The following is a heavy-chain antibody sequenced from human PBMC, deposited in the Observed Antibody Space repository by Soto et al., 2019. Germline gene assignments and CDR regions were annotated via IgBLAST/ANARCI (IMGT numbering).Heavy chain of an antibody. CDR3: AKGIAMIVITPFDY. D-gene: IGHD3-22*01. J-gene: IGHJ4*02. CDR1: GFTFSSYA. CDR2: ISYDGSNK. V-gene: IGHV3-30-3*01. Sequence: GSLRLSCAASGFTFSSYAMHWVRQAPGKGLEWVAVISYDGSNKYYADSVKGRFTISRDNAKNSLYLQMNSLRAEYTALYYCAKGIAMIVITPFDYWGQGTLVTVSS.